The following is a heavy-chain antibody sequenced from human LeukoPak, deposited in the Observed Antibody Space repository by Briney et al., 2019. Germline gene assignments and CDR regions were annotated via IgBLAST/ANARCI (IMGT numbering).Heavy chain of an antibody. Sequence: ASVKVSCKASGYTFTSYAMNWVRQAPGQGLEWMGWINTNTANPTYAQGFTGRFVFSLDTSVSTAYLQISSLKAEDTAVYYCAIGGWFGELGSYYYGMDVWGQGTTVTVSS. CDR3: AIGGWFGELGSYYYGMDV. CDR1: GYTFTSYA. CDR2: INTNTANP. V-gene: IGHV7-4-1*02. J-gene: IGHJ6*02. D-gene: IGHD3-10*01.